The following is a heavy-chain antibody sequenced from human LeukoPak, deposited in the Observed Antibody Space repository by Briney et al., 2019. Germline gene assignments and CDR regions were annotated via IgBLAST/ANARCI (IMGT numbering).Heavy chain of an antibody. CDR3: ARHWGNWFDP. J-gene: IGHJ5*02. Sequence: ASETLSLTCTVSGGSISSYYWSWIRQPPGKGLEWIGYIYYSGSTNYNPSLKSRVTISVDTSKNRFSLKLSSVTAADTAVYYCARHWGNWFDPWGQGTLVTVSS. D-gene: IGHD3-16*01. CDR1: GGSISSYY. V-gene: IGHV4-59*08. CDR2: IYYSGST.